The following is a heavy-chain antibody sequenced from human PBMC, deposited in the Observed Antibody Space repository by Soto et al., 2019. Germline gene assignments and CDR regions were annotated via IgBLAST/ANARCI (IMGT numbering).Heavy chain of an antibody. D-gene: IGHD3-22*01. CDR3: ARPLRDRNDSYGMAV. V-gene: IGHV1-69*01. CDR2: TIPMFGTP. J-gene: IGHJ6*02. CDR1: GGTFSKYA. Sequence: QVQLVQSGAEMQQPGASVRVSCKASGGTFSKYAFSWVRQAPGQGLAWLGGTIPMFGTPNYAQKFQGRVAISADESTATVYMELSSLRSEDTAVYFCARPLRDRNDSYGMAVWGQGTTVTVSS.